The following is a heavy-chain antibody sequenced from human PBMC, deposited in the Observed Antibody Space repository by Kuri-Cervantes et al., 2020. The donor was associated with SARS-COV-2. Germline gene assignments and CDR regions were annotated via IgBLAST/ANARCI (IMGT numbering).Heavy chain of an antibody. J-gene: IGHJ6*02. CDR1: GFTFGDHA. CDR3: TRLRGFGPLLHGLDV. D-gene: IGHD6-25*01. V-gene: IGHV3-49*03. Sequence: GGSLTLSCSAAGFTFGDHAMSWFRQAPGKGLEWVGFIRSNFHGGAAESAASVKGRFAISGDDSKSIAYLQMNSLKTEDTAVYYCTRLRGFGPLLHGLDVWGQGTTVTVSS. CDR2: IRSNFHGGAA.